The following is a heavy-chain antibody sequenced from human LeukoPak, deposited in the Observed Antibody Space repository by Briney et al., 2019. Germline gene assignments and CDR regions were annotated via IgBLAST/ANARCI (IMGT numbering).Heavy chain of an antibody. CDR2: IIPIFGTA. J-gene: IGHJ6*02. Sequence: ASVKVSCKASGGTFSSYAISWVRQAPGQGLEWMGGIIPIFGTANYAQKFQGRVTITADESTSTAYMELSSLRSEDTAVYYCARHPDYGKDVWGQGTTVTVSS. CDR1: GGTFSSYA. V-gene: IGHV1-69*13. CDR3: ARHPDYGKDV.